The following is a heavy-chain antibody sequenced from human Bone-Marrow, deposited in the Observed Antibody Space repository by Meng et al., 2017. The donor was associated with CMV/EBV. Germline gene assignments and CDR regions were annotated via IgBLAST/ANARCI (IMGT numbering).Heavy chain of an antibody. Sequence: GSFRDYYWSWSRQPPGKGLEWIGEINHSGSTNYTPSLKSRVTISVDTSKNQFSLKLSSVTAADTAVYYCARGGDFWSGSPPAYFDYWGQGTLVTVSS. J-gene: IGHJ4*02. CDR1: GSFRDYY. CDR3: ARGGDFWSGSPPAYFDY. CDR2: INHSGST. D-gene: IGHD3-3*01. V-gene: IGHV4-34*01.